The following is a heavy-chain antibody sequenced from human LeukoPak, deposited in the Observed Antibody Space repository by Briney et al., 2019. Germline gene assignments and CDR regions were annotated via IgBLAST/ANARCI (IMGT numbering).Heavy chain of an antibody. CDR3: ARLVVTAPHYHYHMDV. CDR2: INHFGTT. D-gene: IGHD2-21*02. J-gene: IGHJ6*04. CDR1: GATFNGYY. Sequence: AGTLCLTCNVSGATFNGYYWTWIRQPPGKGLEWIAEINHFGTTNHNPSLKSRVTVSTDTSKNQFFLKLTSVTAADTALYYCARLVVTAPHYHYHMDVWGEGTTVTVSS. V-gene: IGHV4-34*01.